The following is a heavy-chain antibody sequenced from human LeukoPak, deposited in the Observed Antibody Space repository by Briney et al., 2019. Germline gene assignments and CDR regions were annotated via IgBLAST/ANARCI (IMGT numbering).Heavy chain of an antibody. CDR1: GGSINSSSYY. J-gene: IGHJ4*02. Sequence: SETLSLTCTVSGGSINSSSYYWVWIRQPPGKGLEWIGSIYYSGSTYYNPSLKSRVAISVDTSKNQFSLKLSSVTAADTAVYYCARQGTSYQLLLDYFDYWGQGTLVTVSS. CDR2: IYYSGST. D-gene: IGHD2-2*01. CDR3: ARQGTSYQLLLDYFDY. V-gene: IGHV4-39*01.